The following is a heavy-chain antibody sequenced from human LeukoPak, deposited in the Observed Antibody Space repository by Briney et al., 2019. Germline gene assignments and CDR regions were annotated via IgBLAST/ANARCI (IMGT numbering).Heavy chain of an antibody. J-gene: IGHJ4*02. Sequence: PGGSLRLSCAASGFTFSSYAMHWVRQAPGKGLEWVAVISYDGSNKYYADSVKGRFTISRDNSKNTLYLQMNSLRAEDTAVYYCARANSVVRGVSPTPFDYWGQGTLVTVSS. CDR3: ARANSVVRGVSPTPFDY. CDR1: GFTFSSYA. D-gene: IGHD3-10*01. V-gene: IGHV3-30*14. CDR2: ISYDGSNK.